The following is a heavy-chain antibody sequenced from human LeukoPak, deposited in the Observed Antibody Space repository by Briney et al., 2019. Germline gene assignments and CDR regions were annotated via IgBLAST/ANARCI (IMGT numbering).Heavy chain of an antibody. J-gene: IGHJ4*02. Sequence: PGGTLRLSCAASGFTFSSYGMSWVRQAPGKGLEWVSAISGSGGSTYYTDSVKGRFTISRDNSKNTLYLQMNSPRVEDTAVYYCAKGWDVDTAIDYWGQGTLVTVSS. CDR2: ISGSGGST. CDR3: AKGWDVDTAIDY. D-gene: IGHD5-18*01. CDR1: GFTFSSYG. V-gene: IGHV3-23*01.